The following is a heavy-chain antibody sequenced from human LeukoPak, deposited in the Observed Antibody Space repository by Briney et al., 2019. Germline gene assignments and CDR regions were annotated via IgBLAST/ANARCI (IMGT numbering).Heavy chain of an antibody. CDR3: AKGSGYEAQDSYYYMDV. D-gene: IGHD5-12*01. CDR1: GFTFSSYG. J-gene: IGHJ6*03. V-gene: IGHV3-30*02. Sequence: GGSLRLSCAASGFTFSSYGMHWVRQAPGKGLEWVAFIRYDGSNKYYADSVKGRFTISRDNSKNTLYLHVNSLRPEDTAVYYCAKGSGYEAQDSYYYMDVWGKGTTVTISS. CDR2: IRYDGSNK.